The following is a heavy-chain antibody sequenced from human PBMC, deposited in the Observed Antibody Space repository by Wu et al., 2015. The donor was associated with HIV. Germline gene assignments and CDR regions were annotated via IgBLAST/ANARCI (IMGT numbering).Heavy chain of an antibody. CDR1: GATFKSYA. CDR2: LIPMYGAA. D-gene: IGHD5-18*01. Sequence: QVQLLQSGAEVKNPGSSVRVSCKASGATFKSYALSWVRQAPGQGLEWMGRLIPMYGAANYAQKFQGRVTITADESTNTAYMDVSGLRSDDTAVYYCAGGGRRTSMDPFDFWGQGTLVTVSS. CDR3: AGGGRRTSMDPFDF. J-gene: IGHJ4*02. V-gene: IGHV1-69*13.